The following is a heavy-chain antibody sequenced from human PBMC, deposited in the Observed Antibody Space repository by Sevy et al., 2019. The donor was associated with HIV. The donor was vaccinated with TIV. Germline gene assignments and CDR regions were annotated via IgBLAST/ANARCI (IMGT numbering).Heavy chain of an antibody. CDR1: GFTFSNAW. J-gene: IGHJ3*02. Sequence: GGSLRLSCAASGFTFSNAWMSWVRQAPGKGLEWVGRIKSKTDGGTTDYATPVKGRFTISTDESKSTLYLQMNSLKTDVTAVYYCTTDTGIRGYDFWSGRDGTFDNWGQGTMVTVSS. CDR3: TTDTGIRGYDFWSGRDGTFDN. V-gene: IGHV3-15*01. D-gene: IGHD3-3*01. CDR2: IKSKTDGGTT.